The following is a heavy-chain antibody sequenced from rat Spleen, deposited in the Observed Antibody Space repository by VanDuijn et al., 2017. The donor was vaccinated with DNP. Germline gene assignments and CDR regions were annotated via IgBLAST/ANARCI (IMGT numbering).Heavy chain of an antibody. V-gene: IGHV5-31*01. J-gene: IGHJ2*01. Sequence: EVKLVESGGGLVQPGRSLKLSCAASGFIFSNYWMTWIRQAPGKGLEWVASITNTGDGTYYSDSVKGRFSISRDNAKNTQYLQMDSLRSEDTATYYCTTETRDYWGQGVMVTVSS. D-gene: IGHD1-10*01. CDR1: GFIFSNYW. CDR2: ITNTGDGT. CDR3: TTETRDY.